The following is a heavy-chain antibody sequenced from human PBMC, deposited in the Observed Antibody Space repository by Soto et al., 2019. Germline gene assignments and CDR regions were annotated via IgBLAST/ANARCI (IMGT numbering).Heavy chain of an antibody. V-gene: IGHV3-7*03. CDR1: GFTFSDYW. D-gene: IGHD2-2*01. CDR2: IKQDGSVK. J-gene: IGHJ5*02. Sequence: GGSLRLSCAASGFTFSDYWMNWVRQAPGKGLEWVANIKQDGSVKYYVGSAKGRFTISRDNSKNTLYLQMNSLRAEDTAVYYCAKEKISTSCCNWFDPWGQGTLVTVSS. CDR3: AKEKISTSCCNWFDP.